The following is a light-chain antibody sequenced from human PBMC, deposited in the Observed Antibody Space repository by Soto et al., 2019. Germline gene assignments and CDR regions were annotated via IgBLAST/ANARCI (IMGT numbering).Light chain of an antibody. Sequence: DIQMTQSPSSLSASVGDRVTITCQAGHDIKNYLNWYQQKPGKAPNLLIYDSSNLAAGVPSRFSGSGAGTHVTLTIRSLQPEDIATYYCLDYDNSPHMFTFGPGTNLEIK. CDR3: LDYDNSPHMFT. V-gene: IGKV1-33*01. CDR1: HDIKNY. J-gene: IGKJ2*01. CDR2: DSS.